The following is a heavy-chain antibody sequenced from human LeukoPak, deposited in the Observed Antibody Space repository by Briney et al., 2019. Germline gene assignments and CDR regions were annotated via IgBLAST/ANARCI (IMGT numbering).Heavy chain of an antibody. J-gene: IGHJ4*02. CDR1: GSTFSSHA. CDR3: AKDYRIGYSDHFDY. CDR2: IYESGQTT. V-gene: IGHV3-23*01. Sequence: GGSLRLSCVGSGSTFSSHAMSWVRQAPEKGLEWVSGIYESGQTTHYADSVKGRFSISRDNSKNTLYLQMDSLRGEDTAIYYCAKDYRIGYSDHFDYWGQGALVTVSS. D-gene: IGHD2-21*01.